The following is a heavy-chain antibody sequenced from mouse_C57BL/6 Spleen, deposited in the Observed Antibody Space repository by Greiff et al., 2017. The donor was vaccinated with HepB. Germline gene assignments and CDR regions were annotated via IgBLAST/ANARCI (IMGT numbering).Heavy chain of an antibody. J-gene: IGHJ3*01. V-gene: IGHV3-1*01. CDR3: ARGGHYYGKAWFAY. CDR1: GYSITSGYD. Sequence: EVHLVESGPGMVKPSQSLSLTCTVTGYSITSGYDWHWIRHFPGNKLEWMGYISYSGSTNYNPSLKSRISITHDTSKNHFFLKLNSVTTEDTATYYCARGGHYYGKAWFAYWGQGTLVTVSA. D-gene: IGHD1-1*01. CDR2: ISYSGST.